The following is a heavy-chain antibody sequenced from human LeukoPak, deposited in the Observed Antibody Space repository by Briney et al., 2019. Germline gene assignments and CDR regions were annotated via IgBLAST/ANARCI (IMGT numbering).Heavy chain of an antibody. CDR1: GFTFSSYD. D-gene: IGHD3-10*01. CDR3: ARGGEYYYGSGGYYHFNWYFDL. CDR2: IGTAGDP. J-gene: IGHJ2*01. V-gene: IGHV3-13*05. Sequence: GGSLRLSCAASGFTFSSYDMHWVRQATGKGLEWVSAIGTAGDPYYPGSVKGRFTISRENAKNSLYLQMNSLRAGDTAVYYCARGGEYYYGSGGYYHFNWYFDLWGRGTLVTVSS.